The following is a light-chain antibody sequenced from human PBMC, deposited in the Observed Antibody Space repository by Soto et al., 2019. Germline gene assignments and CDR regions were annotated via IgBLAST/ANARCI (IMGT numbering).Light chain of an antibody. CDR1: QSITTW. CDR3: QQYNNWPPWT. V-gene: IGKV1-5*01. J-gene: IGKJ1*01. CDR2: AAS. Sequence: DIQMTQSPSTLSASVGDRVVITCRASQSITTWLAWYQQKPGKAPKLLIYAASSLQSGVPSRFSGSGSGTDFTLTISSLQSEDFAVYYCQQYNNWPPWTFGQGTKV.